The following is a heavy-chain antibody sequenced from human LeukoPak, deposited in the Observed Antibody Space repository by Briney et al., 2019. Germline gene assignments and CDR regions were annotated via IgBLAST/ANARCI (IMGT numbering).Heavy chain of an antibody. Sequence: SETLSLTCSVSDVSINSYYWNWIRRPPGKGLEWIGYIYYNGNTNYNPSLKSRVTISVDTSKNQFSLKLSSVTAADTAVYYCARQSSGWYYWGQGTLVTVSS. D-gene: IGHD6-19*01. CDR3: ARQSSGWYY. J-gene: IGHJ4*02. CDR2: IYYNGNT. V-gene: IGHV4-59*08. CDR1: DVSINSYY.